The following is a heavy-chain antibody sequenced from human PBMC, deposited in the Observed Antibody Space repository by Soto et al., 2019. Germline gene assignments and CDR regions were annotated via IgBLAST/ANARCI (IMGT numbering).Heavy chain of an antibody. CDR2: ISYDGSNK. J-gene: IGHJ5*02. D-gene: IGHD4-17*01. CDR3: AKDSYYGDYLHWNGFDP. Sequence: GGSLRLSCAASGFTFSSYGMHWVRQAPGKGLEWVAVISYDGSNKYYADSVKGRFTISRDNSKNTLYLQMNSLRAEDTAVYYCAKDSYYGDYLHWNGFDPWGQGTLVTVSS. V-gene: IGHV3-30*18. CDR1: GFTFSSYG.